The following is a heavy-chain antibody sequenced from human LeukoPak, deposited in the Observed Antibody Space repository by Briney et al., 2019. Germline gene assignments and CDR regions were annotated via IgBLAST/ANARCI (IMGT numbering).Heavy chain of an antibody. J-gene: IGHJ4*02. Sequence: ASVKVSCKTSGYTFTAYYIQWVRQAPGQGLEWMGWINGNSGSTNYAQKFQGRVTMTRDTSIRTAYMELNNLTSDDTAVYYCARDDSPVGATNPTYFDYWGQGTLVTVSS. V-gene: IGHV1-2*02. D-gene: IGHD1-26*01. CDR3: ARDDSPVGATNPTYFDY. CDR1: GYTFTAYY. CDR2: INGNSGST.